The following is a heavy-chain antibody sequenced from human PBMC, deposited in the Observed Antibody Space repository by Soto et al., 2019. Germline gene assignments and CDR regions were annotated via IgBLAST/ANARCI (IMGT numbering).Heavy chain of an antibody. V-gene: IGHV5-51*01. CDR2: TYPGDSDT. CDR1: GYSFTSYW. Sequence: GESLKISCKGSGYSFTSYWIGWVRQMPGKGLEWMGITYPGDSDTRYSPSFQGQVTISADKSISTAYLQWSSLKASDTAMYYCARQRVLRYFDWLVRPYYYYGMDVWGQGTTVTVSS. CDR3: ARQRVLRYFDWLVRPYYYYGMDV. D-gene: IGHD3-9*01. J-gene: IGHJ6*02.